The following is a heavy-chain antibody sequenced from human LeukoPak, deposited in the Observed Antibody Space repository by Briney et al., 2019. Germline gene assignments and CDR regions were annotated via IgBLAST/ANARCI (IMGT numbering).Heavy chain of an antibody. J-gene: IGHJ4*02. Sequence: SETLSLTCAVYGGSFSGYYWSWIRQPPGKGLEWIGEINHSGNTNYNPSLKSRVTISVDTSKNQFSLTLSSVTAADTAIYYCARGEGSGSYYPYFDSWGQGTPVTVSS. V-gene: IGHV4-34*01. CDR3: ARGEGSGSYYPYFDS. CDR2: INHSGNT. D-gene: IGHD1-26*01. CDR1: GGSFSGYY.